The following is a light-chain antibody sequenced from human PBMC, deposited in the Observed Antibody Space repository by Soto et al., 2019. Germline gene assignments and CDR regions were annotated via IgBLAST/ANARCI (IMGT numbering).Light chain of an antibody. CDR1: QSITSSF. V-gene: IGKV3-20*01. Sequence: EIVLTQSPGTLSLSPGERATLSCRASQSITSSFLAWYQQKPGQAPRLLIYGPSIRATGIPDRFSGSGSGPDFTLTISRLEPEDFAVYYCQQYADSLYTFGQGTKLEI. J-gene: IGKJ2*01. CDR3: QQYADSLYT. CDR2: GPS.